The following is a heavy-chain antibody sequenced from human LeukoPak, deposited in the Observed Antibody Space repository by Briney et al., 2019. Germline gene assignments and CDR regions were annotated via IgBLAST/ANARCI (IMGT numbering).Heavy chain of an antibody. CDR3: AKEGEQRPLDY. D-gene: IGHD6-25*01. J-gene: IGHJ4*02. CDR2: ISWDGGST. CDR1: GFTFDDYT. Sequence: GGSLRLSCAASGFTFDDYTMHWVRQAPGKGLEWVSLISWDGGSTYYAVSVKGRFTISRDNSKNSLYLQMNSLRTEDTALYYCAKEGEQRPLDYWGQGTLVTVSS. V-gene: IGHV3-43*01.